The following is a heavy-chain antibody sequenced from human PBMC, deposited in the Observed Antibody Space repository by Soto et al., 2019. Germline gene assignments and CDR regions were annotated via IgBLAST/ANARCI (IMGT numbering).Heavy chain of an antibody. D-gene: IGHD2-2*01. V-gene: IGHV4-34*01. CDR3: ARGLVVVPAALGWFDP. Sequence: QVQLQQWGAGLLKPSETLSLTCAVYGGSFSGYYWSWIRQPPGKGLEWIGEINHSGSTNYNPSLKSRVTISVDTSKNQCSLKLSSVTAADTAVYYCARGLVVVPAALGWFDPWGQGTLVTVSS. CDR1: GGSFSGYY. CDR2: INHSGST. J-gene: IGHJ5*02.